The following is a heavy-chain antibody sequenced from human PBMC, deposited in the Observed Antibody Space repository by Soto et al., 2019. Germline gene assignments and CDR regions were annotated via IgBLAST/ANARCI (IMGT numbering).Heavy chain of an antibody. CDR2: TSYDGRNK. D-gene: IGHD3-22*01. CDR1: GFTFRSDA. Sequence: QVQLVESGGSVVQPGGSLRLSCAASGFTFRSDAMHWVRQAPGKGLEWVAVTSYDGRNKEYAESVKGRFTISRDDSKNTLYLDMNSLRAEETAVYYCARGRGLYDYDFFDMWGQGTLVTVSS. CDR3: ARGRGLYDYDFFDM. J-gene: IGHJ3*02. V-gene: IGHV3-30-3*01.